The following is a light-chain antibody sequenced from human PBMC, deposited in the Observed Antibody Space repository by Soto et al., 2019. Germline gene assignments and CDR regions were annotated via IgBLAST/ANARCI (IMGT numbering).Light chain of an antibody. J-gene: IGLJ1*01. CDR3: SSYTGANTYV. V-gene: IGLV2-14*01. Sequence: QSVLTQPASVSGSPGQSITISCTGTSSDVGGYNYVSWYQQHPGKAPKLMIYEVSNRPSGVSNRFSGSKSGNTASLTISGLQAEDEAYYYCSSYTGANTYVFGTGTKVTVL. CDR2: EVS. CDR1: SSDVGGYNY.